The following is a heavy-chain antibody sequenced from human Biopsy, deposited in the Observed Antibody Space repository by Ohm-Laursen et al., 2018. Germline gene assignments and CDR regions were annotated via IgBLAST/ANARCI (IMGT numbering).Heavy chain of an antibody. D-gene: IGHD2-2*01. CDR3: ARIPILIVPAALVYRHRRHLQGLDV. CDR1: GFSVNTRGMS. CDR2: NDWDDAK. J-gene: IGHJ6*02. Sequence: TQTLILTCTLSGFSVNTRGMSVTWIRQAPGKALEWLARNDWDDAKFYSESLKTRLAISKDTSENHVVLTLSDVDPVDTATYYCARIPILIVPAALVYRHRRHLQGLDVWGQGTTVIVSS. V-gene: IGHV2-70*16.